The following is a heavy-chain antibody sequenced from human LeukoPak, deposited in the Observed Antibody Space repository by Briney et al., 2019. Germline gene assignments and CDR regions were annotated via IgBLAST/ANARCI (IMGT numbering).Heavy chain of an antibody. CDR2: ISSSGSTI. Sequence: PGGSLRLSCAASGFTFSSYEMNWVRQAPGKGLEWVSYISSSGSTIYYADSVKGRFTISRDNAKNSLYLQMNSLRAEDTAVYYCARAGFRYSSGWSLGYWGQGTLVTVSS. CDR3: ARAGFRYSSGWSLGY. V-gene: IGHV3-48*03. J-gene: IGHJ4*02. D-gene: IGHD6-19*01. CDR1: GFTFSSYE.